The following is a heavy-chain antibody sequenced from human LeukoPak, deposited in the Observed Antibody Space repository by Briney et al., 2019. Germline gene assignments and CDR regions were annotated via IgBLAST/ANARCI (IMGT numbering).Heavy chain of an antibody. V-gene: IGHV4-34*01. Sequence: PSETLSLTCAVYGGSFSGYYWSWIRQPPGKGLEWIGEINHSGSTNYNPSLKSRVTISVDTSKNQFSLKLSSVTAADTAVYYCARGRGRWELLNWGRGTLVTVSS. J-gene: IGHJ4*02. CDR2: INHSGST. CDR3: ARGRGRWELLN. CDR1: GGSFSGYY. D-gene: IGHD1-26*01.